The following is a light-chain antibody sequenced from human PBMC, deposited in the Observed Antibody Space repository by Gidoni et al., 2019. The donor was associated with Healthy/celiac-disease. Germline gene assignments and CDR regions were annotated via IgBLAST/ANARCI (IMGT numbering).Light chain of an antibody. Sequence: DIQMTQSPSSLSASVGDRVTITCRASQGISNYLAWYQQKPGKVPKLLIYAASTLQSGVPSRFSGSGSGTDFILTISSLQPEDVASYYCQKYDSAQWTFGQGTKVEIK. CDR3: QKYDSAQWT. CDR1: QGISNY. V-gene: IGKV1-27*01. J-gene: IGKJ1*01. CDR2: AAS.